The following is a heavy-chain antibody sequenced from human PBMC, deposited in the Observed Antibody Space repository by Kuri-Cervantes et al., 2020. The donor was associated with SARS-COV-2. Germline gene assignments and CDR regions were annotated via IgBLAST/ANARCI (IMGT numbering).Heavy chain of an antibody. J-gene: IGHJ3*02. D-gene: IGHD3-22*01. CDR3: ARSTTFRRLVVISQGGAFDI. CDR2: INPNSGGT. Sequence: ASVKVSCKASGYTFTGYSIHWVRQAPGQGLEWMGWINPNSGGTNYAQKFQGWVTMTRDAAISTVYRELSRLRSDDTAVYYCARSTTFRRLVVISQGGAFDIWGQGTMVTVSS. V-gene: IGHV1-2*04. CDR1: GYTFTGYS.